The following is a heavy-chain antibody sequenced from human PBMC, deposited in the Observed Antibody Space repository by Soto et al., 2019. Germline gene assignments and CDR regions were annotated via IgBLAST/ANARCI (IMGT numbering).Heavy chain of an antibody. CDR3: ARDGGRRGDYAYYYYYGMDV. V-gene: IGHV3-48*03. J-gene: IGHJ6*01. D-gene: IGHD4-17*01. CDR1: GFTFSSYE. Sequence: GGSLRLSCAASGFTFSSYEMNWVRQAPGKGLEWVSYISSSGSTIYYADSVKGRFTISRDNAKNSLYLQMNSLRAEDTAVYYCARDGGRRGDYAYYYYYGMDVWGQGTMVTVSS. CDR2: ISSSGSTI.